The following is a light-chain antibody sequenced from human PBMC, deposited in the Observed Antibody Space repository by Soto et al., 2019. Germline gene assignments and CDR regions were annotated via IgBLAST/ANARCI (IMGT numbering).Light chain of an antibody. CDR1: RDVSSNY. CDR2: GAS. J-gene: IGKJ4*01. Sequence: EIVLTQSPGTLSLSPGERATLSCRASRDVSSNYLAWYQQKPGQAPRLLIYGASGRATGIPARFSGSGSETDFTLTISRLEPEDFAVYYCQQYGSSLTVGGGTKVDIK. CDR3: QQYGSSLT. V-gene: IGKV3-20*01.